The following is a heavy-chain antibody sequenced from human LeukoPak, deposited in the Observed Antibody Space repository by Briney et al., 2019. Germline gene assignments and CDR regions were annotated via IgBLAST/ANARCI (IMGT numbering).Heavy chain of an antibody. J-gene: IGHJ4*02. CDR3: TRDQTPYY. V-gene: IGHV3-49*04. Sequence: GGSLRLSCTASGFTFGDYAMTWVRQDPGKGLEWVGFIRSNLYGGTPEYAASVKGRFTISRDDSNSIAYLEMDSLKTDDTAVYYCTRDQTPYYWGQGTLVTVSS. CDR2: IRSNLYGGTP. CDR1: GFTFGDYA.